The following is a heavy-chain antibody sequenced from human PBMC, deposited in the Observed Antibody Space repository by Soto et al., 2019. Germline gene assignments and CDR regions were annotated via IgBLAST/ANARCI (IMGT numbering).Heavy chain of an antibody. CDR3: ARSLTVRGRPLQYGMDV. CDR1: GDSVTSGSHY. V-gene: IGHV4-61*01. Sequence: PSETLSLTCTVSGDSVTSGSHYWSWIRQPPGKGLEYIGYIFYSENTSYHTSLKSRVTISVDTSKNQFSLKLSSVTAADTALYYCARSLTVRGRPLQYGMDVWGQGTTVTVSS. J-gene: IGHJ6*02. D-gene: IGHD3-10*01. CDR2: IFYSENT.